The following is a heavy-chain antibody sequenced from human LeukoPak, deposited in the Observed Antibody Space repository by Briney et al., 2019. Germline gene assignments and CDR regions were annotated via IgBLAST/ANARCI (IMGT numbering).Heavy chain of an antibody. CDR1: GFTFSTYA. D-gene: IGHD5-24*01. J-gene: IGHJ4*02. Sequence: GGSLRLSCAASGFTFSTYAMSWVRQAPGKGLEWVSTISGSGANTYYADSVRGRFTISRDNSKNTLYLHMNSLRAEDTAVYYCAKAGEMATMDYFDYWGQGTLVTVSS. CDR2: ISGSGANT. CDR3: AKAGEMATMDYFDY. V-gene: IGHV3-23*01.